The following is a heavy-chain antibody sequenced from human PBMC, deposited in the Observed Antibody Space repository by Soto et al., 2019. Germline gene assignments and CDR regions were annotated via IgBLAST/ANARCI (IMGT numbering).Heavy chain of an antibody. V-gene: IGHV3-30*04. CDR2: IWYDGSNT. J-gene: IGHJ3*02. CDR1: GFTFNRYA. Sequence: GGSLRLSCSASGFTFNRYAMHWVRQAPGKGLGLVAVIWYDGSNTYYADSVKGRFTISRDNSKNTLYLQMNSLRAEDTAVYYCARAYYYDSSVGGAFDIWGQGTMVTVSS. CDR3: ARAYYYDSSVGGAFDI. D-gene: IGHD3-22*01.